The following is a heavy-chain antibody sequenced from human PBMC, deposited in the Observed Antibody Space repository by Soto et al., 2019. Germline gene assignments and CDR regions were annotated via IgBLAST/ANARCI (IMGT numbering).Heavy chain of an antibody. J-gene: IGHJ2*01. CDR1: GGSISSGNFS. D-gene: IGHD3-3*01. V-gene: IGHV4-30-2*01. CDR2: TFHTGST. Sequence: SETLSLTCTVFGGSISSGNFSWTWIRQPPGKGLEWIAYTFHTGSTFYNSSLKPRVSISVDRSKNQFSLKLKSVTETDTAVYYCARVKVGDLFRFNWFFDLWGRGTLVTVSS. CDR3: ARVKVGDLFRFNWFFDL.